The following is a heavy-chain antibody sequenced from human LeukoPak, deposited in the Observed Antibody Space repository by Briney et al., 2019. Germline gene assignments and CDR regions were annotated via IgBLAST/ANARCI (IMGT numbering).Heavy chain of an antibody. CDR1: GFTFSDYY. V-gene: IGHV3-11*01. CDR3: ARDLRPGYSYGYIDY. J-gene: IGHJ4*02. CDR2: ISSSGSTI. D-gene: IGHD5-18*01. Sequence: GGSLRLSCVASGFTFSDYYMSWNRQAPGKGLEWVSYISSSGSTIYYADSVKGRFTISRDNAKNSLYLQMNSLRAEDTAVYYCARDLRPGYSYGYIDYWGQGTLVTVSS.